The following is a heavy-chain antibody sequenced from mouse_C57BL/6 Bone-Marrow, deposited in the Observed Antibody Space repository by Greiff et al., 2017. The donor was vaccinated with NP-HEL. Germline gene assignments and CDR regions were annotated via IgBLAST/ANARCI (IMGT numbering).Heavy chain of an antibody. V-gene: IGHV1-82*01. CDR3: ARWVITTVVATYYAMDY. Sequence: QVQLQQSGPELVKPGASVKISCKASGYAFSSSWMNWVKQRPGKGLEWIGRIYPGDGDTNYNGKFKGKATLTADKSSSTAYMQLSSLTSEDSAVYFCARWVITTVVATYYAMDYWGQGTSVTVSS. D-gene: IGHD1-1*01. J-gene: IGHJ4*01. CDR1: GYAFSSSW. CDR2: IYPGDGDT.